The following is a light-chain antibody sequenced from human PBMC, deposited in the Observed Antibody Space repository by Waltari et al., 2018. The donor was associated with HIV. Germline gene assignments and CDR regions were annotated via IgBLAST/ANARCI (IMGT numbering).Light chain of an antibody. Sequence: QAGLTQPPSVSKGLRQTATLTCTGNSDNVGNQGATWLQQHQGHPPKLLFYGNNNRRSGISERFSASRSGNTASLTITGLQPADEADYFCSAWDRSLSAVVFGGGTTLIVL. J-gene: IGLJ2*01. V-gene: IGLV10-54*04. CDR2: GNN. CDR3: SAWDRSLSAVV. CDR1: SDNVGNQG.